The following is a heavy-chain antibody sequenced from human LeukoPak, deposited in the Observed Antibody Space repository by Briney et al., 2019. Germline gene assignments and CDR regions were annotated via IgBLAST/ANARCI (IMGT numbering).Heavy chain of an antibody. Sequence: SGTLSLTCAVSGGSISSNNWWSWVRQPPGKGLEWIGYIYYSGSTNYNPSLKSRVTISVETSKNQFSLKLSSVTAADTAVYYCARVTGYMIEDYFDYWGQGTLVTVSS. V-gene: IGHV4-4*02. D-gene: IGHD3-22*01. CDR3: ARVTGYMIEDYFDY. CDR2: IYYSGST. CDR1: GGSISSNNW. J-gene: IGHJ4*02.